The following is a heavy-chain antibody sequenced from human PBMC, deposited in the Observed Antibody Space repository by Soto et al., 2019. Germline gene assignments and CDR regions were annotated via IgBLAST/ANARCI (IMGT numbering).Heavy chain of an antibody. CDR1: GYSISSGYY. D-gene: IGHD6-13*01. CDR2: IYHSGST. J-gene: IGHJ4*02. CDR3: ARSGYSSSWDHFDY. Sequence: SETLDLGCAVSGYSISSGYYWGWIRQPPGKGLEWIGSIYHSGSTYYNPSLKSRVTISVDTSKNQFSLKLSSVTAADTAVYYCARSGYSSSWDHFDYWGQGTLVTVSS. V-gene: IGHV4-38-2*01.